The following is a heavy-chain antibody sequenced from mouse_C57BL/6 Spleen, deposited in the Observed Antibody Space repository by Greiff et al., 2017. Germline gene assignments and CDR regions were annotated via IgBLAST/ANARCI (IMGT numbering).Heavy chain of an antibody. D-gene: IGHD3-2*02. Sequence: EVQLQQSGPELVKPGASVKISCKASGYSFTGYYMNWVKQSPEKSLEWIGEINPSTGGTTYNQKFKANATLTVDKSSSTAYMQLKSLTSEDSAVYYCASRLFDYWGQGTTLTVSS. V-gene: IGHV1-42*01. CDR1: GYSFTGYY. J-gene: IGHJ2*01. CDR2: INPSTGGT. CDR3: ASRLFDY.